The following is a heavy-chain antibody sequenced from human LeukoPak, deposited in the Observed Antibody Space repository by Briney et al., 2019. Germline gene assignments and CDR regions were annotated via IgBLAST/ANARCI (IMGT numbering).Heavy chain of an antibody. J-gene: IGHJ5*02. CDR2: ISAYNGNT. Sequence: GASVKVSCKASGYTFTSYGISWVRQAPGQGLEWMGWISAYNGNTNYARKLQGRVTMTTDTSTSTAYMELRSLRSEDTAVYYCARGPGIAARPDWFDPWGQGTLVTVSS. CDR3: ARGPGIAARPDWFDP. CDR1: GYTFTSYG. D-gene: IGHD6-6*01. V-gene: IGHV1-18*01.